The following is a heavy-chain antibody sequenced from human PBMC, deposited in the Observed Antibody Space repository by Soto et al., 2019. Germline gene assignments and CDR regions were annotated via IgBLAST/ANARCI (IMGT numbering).Heavy chain of an antibody. J-gene: IGHJ4*02. CDR1: GFTVSSNY. CDR3: ARELSYPEDY. CDR2: IYSGGNT. Sequence: EVQLVESGGGLIQPGGSLRLSCAASGFTVSSNYMSWVRQAPGKGLEWVSVIYSGGNTYYADAVKGRFTISRDNSKNTLYLQMNSLRAEETAVYYCARELSYPEDYWGQGTLVPVSS. V-gene: IGHV3-53*01.